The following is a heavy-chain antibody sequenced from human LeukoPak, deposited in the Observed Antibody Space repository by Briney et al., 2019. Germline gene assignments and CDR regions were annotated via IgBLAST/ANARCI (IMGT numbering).Heavy chain of an antibody. J-gene: IGHJ4*02. D-gene: IGHD3-22*01. CDR3: VKDLTYESSGSFFDY. Sequence: GGSLRLSCAASGFTFEDYTMHWVRQVPGKTLEWVSLISWDGTTYYTDSVKGRFTISRDNSQDSLYLQMDTLRSEETAFYYCVKDLTYESSGSFFDYWGRGTLVTVS. V-gene: IGHV3-43*01. CDR2: ISWDGTT. CDR1: GFTFEDYT.